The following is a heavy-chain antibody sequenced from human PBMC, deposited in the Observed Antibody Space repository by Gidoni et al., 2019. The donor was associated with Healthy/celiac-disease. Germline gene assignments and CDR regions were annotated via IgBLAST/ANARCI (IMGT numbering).Heavy chain of an antibody. CDR2: IISSSITI. CDR3: ARESYSSSSSYFDY. J-gene: IGHJ4*02. CDR1: GFTFSSYS. Sequence: EVQLVESGGGLVQPGGSRRLSCAASGFTFSSYSMNWVRQAPGKGLDLVSYIISSSITIYYADSVKGRFTISRDNAKNSLYLQMNSLRAEDTAVYYCARESYSSSSSYFDYWGQGTLVTVSS. V-gene: IGHV3-48*04. D-gene: IGHD6-13*01.